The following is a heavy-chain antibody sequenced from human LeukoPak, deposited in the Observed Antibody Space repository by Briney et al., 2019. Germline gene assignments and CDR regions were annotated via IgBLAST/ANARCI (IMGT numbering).Heavy chain of an antibody. CDR2: ISYTGTYI. J-gene: IGHJ4*02. Sequence: GGSLRLSCAASTFSLSAYNMNWVRQAPGKGLEWVSSISYTGTYIYYADSVKGRFTISRDNAQNSLYLQMNSLRAEDTAIYYCVRDRGTYRPIDYWGQGTLVTVSS. D-gene: IGHD1-26*01. CDR3: VRDRGTYRPIDY. V-gene: IGHV3-21*04. CDR1: TFSLSAYN.